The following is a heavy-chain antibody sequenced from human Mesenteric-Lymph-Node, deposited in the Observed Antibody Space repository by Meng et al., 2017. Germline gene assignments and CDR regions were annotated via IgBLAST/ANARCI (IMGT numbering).Heavy chain of an antibody. CDR2: INPNDGYT. CDR3: ARGHDYGDSDL. Sequence: QVRLVQSGAEVKKPGASVKVSCKASGYTFTAFYIHWVRQAPGQGLEWMGRINPNDGYTNYAQRFQGRVTMSRDTSITTAYMDITSLRSDDTAVYFCARGHDYGDSDLWGQGTLVTVSS. D-gene: IGHD4-17*01. CDR1: GYTFTAFY. V-gene: IGHV1-2*06. J-gene: IGHJ5*02.